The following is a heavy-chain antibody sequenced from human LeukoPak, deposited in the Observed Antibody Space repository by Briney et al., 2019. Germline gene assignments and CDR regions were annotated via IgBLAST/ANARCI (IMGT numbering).Heavy chain of an antibody. CDR1: GFTFSSYW. CDR3: ARDRGPGWVIMREDDDAFDI. CDR2: IKQDGSEK. D-gene: IGHD3-3*01. J-gene: IGHJ3*02. Sequence: GGSLRLSCAASGFTFSSYWMSWVRQAPGKGLEWVANIKQDGSEKYYVDSVKGRFAISRDNAKNSLYLQMNSLRAEDTAVYYCARDRGPGWVIMREDDDAFDIWGQGTMVTVSS. V-gene: IGHV3-7*01.